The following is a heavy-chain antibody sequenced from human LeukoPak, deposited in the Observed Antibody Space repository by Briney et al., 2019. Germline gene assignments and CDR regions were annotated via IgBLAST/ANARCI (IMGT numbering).Heavy chain of an antibody. J-gene: IGHJ4*02. V-gene: IGHV3-23*01. CDR2: ICGSGSST. CDR3: AKEPGTDTLWFGELWGGFDY. CDR1: GFTFSSYA. Sequence: GGSLRLSCAASGFTFSSYAMSWVRQAPGKGLEWVSAICGSGSSTYYADSVKGRFTISRDNSKNTRYLQMNSLRAEDTAVYYCAKEPGTDTLWFGELWGGFDYWGQGTLVTVSS. D-gene: IGHD3-10*01.